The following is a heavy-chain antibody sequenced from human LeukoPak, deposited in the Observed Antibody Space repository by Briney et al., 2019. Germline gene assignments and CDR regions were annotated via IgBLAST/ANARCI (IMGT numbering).Heavy chain of an antibody. J-gene: IGHJ3*02. Sequence: PGGSLRLSCAASEFTFSSYGIHWVRQAPGKGLEWVAVIWYDGSNKYYADSVKGRFTISRDNSKSTLYLQMNSLRAEDTAVYYCARVDEHYDSSGYYERDAFDIWGQGTMVTVSS. CDR3: ARVDEHYDSSGYYERDAFDI. D-gene: IGHD3-22*01. CDR1: EFTFSSYG. V-gene: IGHV3-33*08. CDR2: IWYDGSNK.